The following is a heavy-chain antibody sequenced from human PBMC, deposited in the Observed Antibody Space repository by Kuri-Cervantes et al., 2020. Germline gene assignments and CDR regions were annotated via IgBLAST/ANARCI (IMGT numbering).Heavy chain of an antibody. D-gene: IGHD3-22*01. CDR2: IYHSGST. CDR3: ARYTPRTYYYDSSGYYLYGMDV. Sequence: SETLSLTCTVSGYSISSGYYWGWIRQPPGKGLEWIGSIYHSGSTYYNPSLKSRVTISVDKSKNQFSLKLSSVTAADTAVYYCARYTPRTYYYDSSGYYLYGMDVWGQGTTVTVSS. V-gene: IGHV4-38-2*02. J-gene: IGHJ6*02. CDR1: GYSISSGYY.